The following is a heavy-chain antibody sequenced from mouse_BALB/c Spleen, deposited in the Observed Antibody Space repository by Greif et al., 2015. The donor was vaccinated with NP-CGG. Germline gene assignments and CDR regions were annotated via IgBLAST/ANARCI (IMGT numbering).Heavy chain of an antibody. D-gene: IGHD1-1*01. CDR1: GYAFSSYW. J-gene: IGHJ1*01. V-gene: IGHV1-80*01. CDR2: IYPGDGDT. CDR3: AREDYGTRIFDV. Sequence: QAQLQQSGAELVRPGSSVKISCKASGYAFSSYWMNWVKQRPGQGIEWIGQIYPGDGDTNYNGKFKGKATLTADKSSSTAYMHLTTKTTAYSAVYCCAREDYGTRIFDVCGAGTTITVSS.